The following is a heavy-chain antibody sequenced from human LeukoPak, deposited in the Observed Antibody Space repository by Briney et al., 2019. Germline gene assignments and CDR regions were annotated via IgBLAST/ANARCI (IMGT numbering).Heavy chain of an antibody. CDR1: GYSFASYW. CDR2: IYPLDFDT. Sequence: GESLKNSCTGSGYSFASYWIGWVRQMPGRGLEWMGIIYPLDFDTRYSPSFQGQVTISADKSISTAYLQWSSLKASDTAMYYCARGSYCTTATCSYDYWGQGTLVTVSS. D-gene: IGHD2-2*01. J-gene: IGHJ4*02. CDR3: ARGSYCTTATCSYDY. V-gene: IGHV5-51*01.